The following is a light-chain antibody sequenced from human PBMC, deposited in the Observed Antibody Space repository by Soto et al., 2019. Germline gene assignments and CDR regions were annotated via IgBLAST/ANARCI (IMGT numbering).Light chain of an antibody. CDR1: NSNIGAGYD. Sequence: QSVLTQPPSVSGAPGQRVTISCTGSNSNIGAGYDVHWYQLLPGTAPKLLIYGNSTRLSGVPDRFSGSKSGTSASLAITGLQAEDEADYYCQSYDTSLSALYVFGTGTKLTVL. V-gene: IGLV1-40*01. J-gene: IGLJ1*01. CDR3: QSYDTSLSALYV. CDR2: GNS.